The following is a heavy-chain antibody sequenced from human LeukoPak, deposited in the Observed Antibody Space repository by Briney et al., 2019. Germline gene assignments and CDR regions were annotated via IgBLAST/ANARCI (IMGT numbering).Heavy chain of an antibody. J-gene: IGHJ4*02. CDR1: GFTFSSYG. CDR2: ISYDGSNK. V-gene: IGHV3-30*03. CDR3: ARDRPITARFDY. D-gene: IGHD3-16*01. Sequence: GGSLRLSCAASGFTFSSYGMHWVRQAPGKGLEWVAVISYDGSNKYYADSVKGRFTISRDNSKNTVYLQMNSLSSEDTAVYYCARDRPITARFDYWGQGTLVTVSS.